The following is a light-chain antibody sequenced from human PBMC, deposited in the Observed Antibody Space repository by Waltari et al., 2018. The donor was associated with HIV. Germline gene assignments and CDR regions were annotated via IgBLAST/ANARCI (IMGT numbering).Light chain of an antibody. CDR2: HDT. V-gene: IGLV3-21*01. Sequence: SYVLTQSPSVSVAPGKTARITCGGKNIGSKSVNWYQQQPGQAPVMVIYHDTDRPAGIPSRFAGSNSEDTATLTIRRVEAGDEADYYCQVWDTNTDQYVIFGGGTNLAV. J-gene: IGLJ2*01. CDR1: NIGSKS. CDR3: QVWDTNTDQYVI.